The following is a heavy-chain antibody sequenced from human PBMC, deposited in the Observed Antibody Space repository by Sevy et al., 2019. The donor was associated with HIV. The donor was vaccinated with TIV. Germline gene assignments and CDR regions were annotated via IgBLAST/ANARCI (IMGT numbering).Heavy chain of an antibody. CDR1: GFSFSSYG. CDR2: ISNDGTNK. V-gene: IGHV3-30*18. D-gene: IGHD3-22*01. Sequence: GGSLRLSCAASGFSFSSYGMHWVRQSPGKGLQWVAFISNDGTNKYYSDSVKGRFTISRDNSKNTLYLQMKSLGAEDTALYYCAKQADTYYYDSSGYENWGQGTLVTVSS. J-gene: IGHJ4*02. CDR3: AKQADTYYYDSSGYEN.